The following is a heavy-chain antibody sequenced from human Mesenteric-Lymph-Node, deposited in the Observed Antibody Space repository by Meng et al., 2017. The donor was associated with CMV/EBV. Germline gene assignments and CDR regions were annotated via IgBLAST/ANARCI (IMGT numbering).Heavy chain of an antibody. CDR3: ARDGITGTTGIDY. CDR1: GYTFIDYY. V-gene: IGHV1-2*02. Sequence: ASVKVSCKTSGYTFIDYYMHWVRLAPGQGLEWLGWINPSSGGTTIAPKFQGRVTMLRDTSTSTAYMELSSLRSEDTAVYYCARDGITGTTGIDYWGQGTLVTVSS. CDR2: INPSSGGT. J-gene: IGHJ4*02. D-gene: IGHD1-20*01.